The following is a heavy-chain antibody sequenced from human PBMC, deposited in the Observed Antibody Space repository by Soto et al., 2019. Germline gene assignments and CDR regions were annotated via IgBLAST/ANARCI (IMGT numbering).Heavy chain of an antibody. J-gene: IGHJ4*02. V-gene: IGHV4-59*01. D-gene: IGHD1-20*01. Sequence: SETLSLTCTVSGGSISSYYWSWIRQPPGKGLEWIGYIYYSGSTNYNPSLKSRVNISVDTSKNQFSLKLSSVTAADTAVYFCARGGGKYNWNVRYWGQGTLVTVSS. CDR2: IYYSGST. CDR1: GGSISSYY. CDR3: ARGGGKYNWNVRY.